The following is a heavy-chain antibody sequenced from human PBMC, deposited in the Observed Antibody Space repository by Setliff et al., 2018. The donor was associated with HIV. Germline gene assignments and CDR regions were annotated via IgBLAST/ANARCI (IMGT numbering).Heavy chain of an antibody. D-gene: IGHD2-21*02. CDR1: AFTFSNAW. CDR2: IQSKIDGGTT. Sequence: PGGSLRLSCAASAFTFSNAWMNWVRQAPGKGLEWVGRIQSKIDGGTTDYAAPVKGRFTISRDDSKNMLYLQMNSLKTEDTALYYCATDNCGGDCYLNYWGLGTLVTVSS. J-gene: IGHJ4*02. V-gene: IGHV3-15*07. CDR3: ATDNCGGDCYLNY.